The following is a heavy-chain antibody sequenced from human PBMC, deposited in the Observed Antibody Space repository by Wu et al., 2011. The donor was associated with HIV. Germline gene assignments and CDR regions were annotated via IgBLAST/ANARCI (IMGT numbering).Heavy chain of an antibody. CDR2: IMPIFGTA. CDR3: ARDLGGDEDY. Sequence: QVQLVQSGAEVKKPGSSVKVSCKASGDTFTNYAISWVRQAPGQGLEWMGRIMPIFGTANYAQKFQGRVTITAHRSTSTAYMEVSSLRSEDTAVYYCARDLGGDEDYWGQGTLGHRLL. CDR1: GDTFTNYA. J-gene: IGHJ4*02. V-gene: IGHV1-69*14. D-gene: IGHD2-21*01.